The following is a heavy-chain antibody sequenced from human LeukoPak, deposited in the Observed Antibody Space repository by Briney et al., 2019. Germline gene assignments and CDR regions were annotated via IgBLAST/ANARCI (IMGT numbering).Heavy chain of an antibody. Sequence: ASVKVSCKASGGTFSSYAISWVRQAPGQGLEWMGGIIPIFGTANYAQKFQGRVTITADESTSTAYMELSSLRSEDTAVYYCASSPHYDFWSGYYFDYWGQGTLVTVSS. CDR2: IIPIFGTA. CDR1: GGTFSSYA. CDR3: ASSPHYDFWSGYYFDY. V-gene: IGHV1-69*13. J-gene: IGHJ4*02. D-gene: IGHD3-3*01.